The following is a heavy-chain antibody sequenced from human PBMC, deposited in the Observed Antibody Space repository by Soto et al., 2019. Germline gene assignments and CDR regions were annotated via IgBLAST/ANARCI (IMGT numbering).Heavy chain of an antibody. J-gene: IGHJ4*02. Sequence: QLQLQESGPGLVKPAETLSLTCTVSGGSISSSDYWWGWIRQPPGKGLEWIGSIYYTGSTYYNPSLKSRVIISVDTSKNQFSLRLSSVTAADTAVYYCARQIGRGSWSLDHWGQGTLVTVS. CDR2: IYYTGST. V-gene: IGHV4-39*01. CDR1: GGSISSSDYW. CDR3: ARQIGRGSWSLDH. D-gene: IGHD6-13*01.